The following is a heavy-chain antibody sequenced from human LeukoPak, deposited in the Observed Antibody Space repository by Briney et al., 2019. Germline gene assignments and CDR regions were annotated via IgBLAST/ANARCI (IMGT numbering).Heavy chain of an antibody. D-gene: IGHD3-10*01. J-gene: IGHJ4*02. CDR1: GFTFSSYS. V-gene: IGHV3-21*01. CDR2: ISSSSSYI. Sequence: PGGSLRLSCAASGFTFSSYSMNWVRQVPGKGLEWVSSISSSSSYIYYADSVKGRFTISRDNAKNSLYLQMNSLRAEDTAVYYCARDGYYGSGSYPPTDYWGQGTLVTVSS. CDR3: ARDGYYGSGSYPPTDY.